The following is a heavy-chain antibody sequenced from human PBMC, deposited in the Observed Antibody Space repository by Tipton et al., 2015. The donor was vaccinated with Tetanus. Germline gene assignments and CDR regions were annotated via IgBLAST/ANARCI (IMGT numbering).Heavy chain of an antibody. Sequence: QLVQSGPEVKKPGSSMRLSCKASGNTFYSSTLSWVRQAPGHGLEWMGMIVPLFGSAYYAQKFQDRVTITADKSASTIYMDLSSLRSDDTAVYYCVRPDRYSSGGSCYLALDNWGQGTLIPVSS. J-gene: IGHJ4*02. D-gene: IGHD2-15*01. CDR3: VRPDRYSSGGSCYLALDN. CDR2: IVPLFGSA. CDR1: GNTFYSST. V-gene: IGHV1-69*06.